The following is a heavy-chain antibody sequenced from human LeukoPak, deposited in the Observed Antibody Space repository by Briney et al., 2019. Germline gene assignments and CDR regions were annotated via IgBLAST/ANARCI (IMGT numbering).Heavy chain of an antibody. CDR3: ARSLEMATINPFDY. CDR2: ISYDGSNK. D-gene: IGHD5-24*01. V-gene: IGHV3-30*01. J-gene: IGHJ4*02. Sequence: GRSLRLSCAASGFTFSSYAMHWVRQAPGKGLEWVAVISYDGSNKYYADSVKGRFTIFRDNSKNTLYLQMNSLRAEDTAVYYCARSLEMATINPFDYWGQGTLVTVSS. CDR1: GFTFSSYA.